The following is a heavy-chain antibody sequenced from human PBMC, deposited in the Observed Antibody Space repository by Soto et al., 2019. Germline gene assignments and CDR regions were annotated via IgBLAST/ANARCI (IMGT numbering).Heavy chain of an antibody. CDR1: GGSFSGYY. D-gene: IGHD6-19*01. CDR3: ARTGIAVAGAGNWFDP. V-gene: IGHV4-34*01. CDR2: INHSGST. Sequence: SETLSLTCAVYGGSFSGYYWSWIRQPPGKGLEWIGEINHSGSTNYNPSLKSRVTISVDTSKNQFSLKLSSVTAADTAVYYCARTGIAVAGAGNWFDPWGQGTLVTVSS. J-gene: IGHJ5*02.